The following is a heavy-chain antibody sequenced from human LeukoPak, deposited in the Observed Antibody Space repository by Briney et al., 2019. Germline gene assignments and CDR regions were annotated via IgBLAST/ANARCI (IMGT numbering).Heavy chain of an antibody. CDR2: INPNSGGT. D-gene: IGHD2-15*01. Sequence: ASVNVSCKASGYTFTDYYMHWVRQAPGQGLEWMGWINPNSGGTKYAQKFQGRVIMTRDITSAYMELSRLTSDDTAVYYCARSVAATPCNWFHPWGQGTLVTVSS. CDR3: ARSVAATPCNWFHP. V-gene: IGHV1-2*02. J-gene: IGHJ5*02. CDR1: GYTFTDYY.